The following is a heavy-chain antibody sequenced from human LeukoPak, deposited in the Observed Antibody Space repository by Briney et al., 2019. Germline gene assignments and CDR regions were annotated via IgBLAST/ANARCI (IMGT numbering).Heavy chain of an antibody. D-gene: IGHD6-19*01. Sequence: ASVKVSCKASGYTFSDYYLHWVRQAPGQGLEWMGWIIPNSGGTNYAQKFQGRVTMTRDTSISTAYMELSRLRSDGTAVYYCARVGKYSSGWSTLYYYYYYMDVWGKGTTVTVSS. J-gene: IGHJ6*03. V-gene: IGHV1-2*02. CDR1: GYTFSDYY. CDR2: IIPNSGGT. CDR3: ARVGKYSSGWSTLYYYYYYMDV.